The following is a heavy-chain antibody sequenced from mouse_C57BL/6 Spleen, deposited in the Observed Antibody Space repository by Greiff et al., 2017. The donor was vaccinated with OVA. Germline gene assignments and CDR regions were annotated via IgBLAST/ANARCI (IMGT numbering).Heavy chain of an antibody. CDR3: ARDGQLRLRFAY. CDR1: GFTFSSYA. CDR2: ISDGGSYT. J-gene: IGHJ3*01. V-gene: IGHV5-4*01. Sequence: EVQRVESGGGLVKPGGSLKLSCAASGFTFSSYAMSWVRQTPEKRLEWVATISDGGSYTYYPDNVKGRFTISRDNAKNNLYLQMSHLKSEDTAMYYCARDGQLRLRFAYWGQGTLVTVSA. D-gene: IGHD3-2*02.